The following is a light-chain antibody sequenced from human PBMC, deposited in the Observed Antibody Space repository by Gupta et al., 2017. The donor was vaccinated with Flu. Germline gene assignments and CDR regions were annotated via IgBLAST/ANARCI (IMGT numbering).Light chain of an antibody. CDR2: SAS. CDR3: QQYGSSPAT. J-gene: IGKJ1*01. CDR1: ETVTSH. V-gene: IGKV3-20*01. Sequence: EIVLTQSPGTLSLSPGDRATLSCGASETVTSHIAWYQRRPGQAPRLLIHSASNRDTGVPDRFSGSGSGTDFTLSISSLEPEDFAVYFCQQYGSSPATLGQGTQVEMK.